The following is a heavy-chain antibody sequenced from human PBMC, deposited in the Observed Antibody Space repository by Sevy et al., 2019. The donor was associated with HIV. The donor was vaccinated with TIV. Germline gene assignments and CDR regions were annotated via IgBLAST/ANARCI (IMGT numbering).Heavy chain of an antibody. CDR2: IYWNDDK. CDR3: AHQLYCSSTSCFMGIGAFDI. D-gene: IGHD2-2*01. J-gene: IGHJ3*02. CDR1: GFSLSTSGVG. V-gene: IGHV2-5*01. Sequence: SGPTLVKPTQTLTLTCTFSGFSLSTSGVGVGWIRQPPGKALEWLALIYWNDDKRYSPSLKSRLTITKDTSKNQVVLTMTNMDPVDTATYYCAHQLYCSSTSCFMGIGAFDIWGQGTMVTVSS.